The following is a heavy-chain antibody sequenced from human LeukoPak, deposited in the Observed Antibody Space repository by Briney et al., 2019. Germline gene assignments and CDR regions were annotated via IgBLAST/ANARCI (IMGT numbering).Heavy chain of an antibody. J-gene: IGHJ5*02. V-gene: IGHV1-69*06. CDR1: GGTFSSYS. CDR2: IIPLFNTP. CDR3: TRAGIPGYCSGASCSNWFDP. D-gene: IGHD2-15*01. Sequence: SVKVSCKDSGGTFSSYSISWVRQAPRQGLEWMGGIIPLFNTPNYAQKFQGRVSITADKSTNTTYMELSSLTSEDTAVYCCTRAGIPGYCSGASCSNWFDPWGQGTLVTVSS.